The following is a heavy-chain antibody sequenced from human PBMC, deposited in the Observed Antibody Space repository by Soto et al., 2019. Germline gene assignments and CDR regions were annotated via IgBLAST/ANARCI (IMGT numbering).Heavy chain of an antibody. CDR2: IKSKTDGGTT. V-gene: IGHV3-15*01. CDR1: GFTFSNAW. J-gene: IGHJ6*03. CDR3: TTGEGMVRGVIISTYYYYYMDV. Sequence: EVQLVESGGGLVKPGGSLGLSCAASGFTFSNAWMSWVRQAPGKGLEWVGRIKSKTDGGTTDYAAPVKGRFTISRDDSKNTLYLQMNSLKTEDTAVYYCTTGEGMVRGVIISTYYYYYMDVWGKGTTVTVSS. D-gene: IGHD3-10*01.